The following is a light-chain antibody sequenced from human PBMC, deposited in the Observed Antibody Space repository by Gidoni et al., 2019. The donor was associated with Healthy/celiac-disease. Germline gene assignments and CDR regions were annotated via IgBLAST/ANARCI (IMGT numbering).Light chain of an antibody. CDR3: SSYTSSSTLV. J-gene: IGLJ1*01. CDR2: DVS. V-gene: IGLV2-14*01. CDR1: SSDVGGYNY. Sequence: QPALTQSASVSGSPGQSITIACTGTSSDVGGYNYVSWYQQHPGKAPNLMIYDVSKRPSGVSNRFSGSTSGNTASLTISGLQAEDEADYYCSSYTSSSTLVFGTGTKVTVL.